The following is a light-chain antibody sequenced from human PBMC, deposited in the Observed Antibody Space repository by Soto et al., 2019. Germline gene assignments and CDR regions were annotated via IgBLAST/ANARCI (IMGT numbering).Light chain of an antibody. CDR1: SSNIGAGYD. V-gene: IGLV1-40*01. Sequence: QLVLTQPPSVSGAPGQRVTISCTGTSSNIGAGYDVHWYQQLPGTTPKLLIYGNNNRPSGVPDRFSASRSGTSASLAITGLRAEDEADYYCQSYDSSLSGLVFGGGTKVTVL. J-gene: IGLJ2*01. CDR2: GNN. CDR3: QSYDSSLSGLV.